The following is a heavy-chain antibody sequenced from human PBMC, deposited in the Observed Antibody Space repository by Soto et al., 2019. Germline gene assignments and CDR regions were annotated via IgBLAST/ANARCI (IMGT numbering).Heavy chain of an antibody. V-gene: IGHV3-33*01. CDR2: IWFDGSFE. CDR3: SRDTWTDGYNSGGMYFDA. CDR1: GFGFSRYG. D-gene: IGHD5-12*01. Sequence: QVQLVESGGGVVQPGRSLRLSCEASGFGFSRYGMHWVRQAPCKGVEWVGRIWFDGSFESYAESVKDRFTISRDNFKKMLFLEMKGLRVDHTAVYYCSRDTWTDGYNSGGMYFDAWGQGTLLSVSS. J-gene: IGHJ4*02.